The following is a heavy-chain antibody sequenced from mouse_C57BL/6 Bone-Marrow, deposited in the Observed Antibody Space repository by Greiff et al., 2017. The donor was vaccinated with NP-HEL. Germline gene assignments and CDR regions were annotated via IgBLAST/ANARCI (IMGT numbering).Heavy chain of an antibody. CDR1: GYTFTSYW. CDR3: ARSTIVTDWFAY. D-gene: IGHD2-5*01. V-gene: IGHV1-50*01. Sequence: QVQLQQPGAELVKPGASVKLSCKASGYTFTSYWMQWVKQRPGQGLEWIGEIDPSDSYTNYNQKFKGKATLTVDTSSSTAYMQLSSLTSEDSAFYYCARSTIVTDWFAYWGQGTLVTVSA. CDR2: IDPSDSYT. J-gene: IGHJ3*01.